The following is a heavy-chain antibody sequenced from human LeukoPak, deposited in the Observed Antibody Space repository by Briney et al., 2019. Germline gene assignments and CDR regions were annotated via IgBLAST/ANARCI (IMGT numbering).Heavy chain of an antibody. V-gene: IGHV3-48*01. J-gene: IGHJ4*02. Sequence: GGSLRLSCAASGFTFSSYSMNWVRQAPGKGLEWVSYISSSSSTIYYADSVKGRFTISRDNAKNSLYLQMNSLRAEDTAVYYCARVFRGYSYGYFDYWGQGTLVTVSS. CDR3: ARVFRGYSYGYFDY. CDR2: ISSSSSTI. CDR1: GFTFSSYS. D-gene: IGHD5-18*01.